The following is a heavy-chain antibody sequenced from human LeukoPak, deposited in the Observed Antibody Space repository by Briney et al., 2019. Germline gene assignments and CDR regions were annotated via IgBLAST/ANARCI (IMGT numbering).Heavy chain of an antibody. J-gene: IGHJ5*02. CDR2: ISSSGSTI. CDR1: GFTFSDYY. V-gene: IGHV3-11*04. CDR3: ARECAPKQQLVGSNWFDP. Sequence: GGSLRLSCAASGFTFSDYYMSWIRQAPGKGLEWVSYISSSGSTIYYADSVKGRFTISRDNAKNSLYLQMNSLRAEDTAVYYCARECAPKQQLVGSNWFDPWGQGTLVTVSS. D-gene: IGHD6-13*01.